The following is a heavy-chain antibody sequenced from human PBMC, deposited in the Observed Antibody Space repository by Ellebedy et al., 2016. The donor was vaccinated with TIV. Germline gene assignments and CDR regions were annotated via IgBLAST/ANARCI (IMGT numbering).Heavy chain of an antibody. J-gene: IGHJ4*02. CDR3: ARDKSSSLTGTTNGY. Sequence: SLKISXAASGFTFDDYAMHWVRQAPGKGLEWVSGISWNSGTIGYGDSVKGRFTISRDNAKNSLYLQMNSLRAEDTAVYYCARDKSSSLTGTTNGYWGQGTLVTVSS. CDR1: GFTFDDYA. CDR2: ISWNSGTI. V-gene: IGHV3-9*01. D-gene: IGHD1-7*01.